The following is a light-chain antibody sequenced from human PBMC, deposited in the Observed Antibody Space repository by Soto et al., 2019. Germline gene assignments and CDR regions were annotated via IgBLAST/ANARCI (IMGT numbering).Light chain of an antibody. V-gene: IGKV3-15*01. Sequence: EIVMTQSPATLSVSPGERATLSCRASQSVSSNLAWYQQKPGQAPRRLIYGASTRATGIPARFSGSGSGTEFPLIISSLQSEDFAVYYCQQYNNWPPLTFGGGTKVEIK. CDR2: GAS. CDR1: QSVSSN. J-gene: IGKJ4*01. CDR3: QQYNNWPPLT.